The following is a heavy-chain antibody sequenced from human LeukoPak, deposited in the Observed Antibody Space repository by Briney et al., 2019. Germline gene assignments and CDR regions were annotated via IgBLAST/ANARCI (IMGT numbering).Heavy chain of an antibody. CDR2: ISGSGGST. D-gene: IGHD3-16*01. CDR1: GFTFNNYA. CDR3: AKGGILDYFDY. J-gene: IGHJ4*02. Sequence: GGSLRLSCAASGFTFNNYAMSWVRQAPGKGLEWVSAISGSGGSTYYADSVKGRFTISRDNSKNTLYLQMNSLRAEDTAVYYCAKGGILDYFDYWGQGTLVTVSS. V-gene: IGHV3-23*01.